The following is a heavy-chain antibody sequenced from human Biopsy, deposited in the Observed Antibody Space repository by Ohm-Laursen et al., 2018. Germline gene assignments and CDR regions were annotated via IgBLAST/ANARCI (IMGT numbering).Heavy chain of an antibody. D-gene: IGHD1-26*01. CDR2: IFYRGST. J-gene: IGHJ3*02. CDR1: GGSISNNNYY. V-gene: IGHV4-39*01. CDR3: AGVEAGTYDALDI. Sequence: SETLSLTCTVSGGSISNNNYYWGWIRQPPGKGLEWIGSIFYRGSTHYKPSLKSRVNISVDTSKNQFSLKLNSVTAADTAVYYCAGVEAGTYDALDIWGQGALVAVSA.